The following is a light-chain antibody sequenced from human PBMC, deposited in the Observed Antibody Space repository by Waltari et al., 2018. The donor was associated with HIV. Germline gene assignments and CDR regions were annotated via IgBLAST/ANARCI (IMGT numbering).Light chain of an antibody. V-gene: IGKV1-6*01. CDR1: QGIGND. Sequence: PSSLSASVGDRVTITCRASQGIGNDLGWYQQKSGRAPKVLIYAASSLQSGVPSRFSGSRSGTDFTLTISSLQPEDSATYYCLQDGSFPLTFGPGTKVDV. J-gene: IGKJ3*01. CDR3: LQDGSFPLT. CDR2: AAS.